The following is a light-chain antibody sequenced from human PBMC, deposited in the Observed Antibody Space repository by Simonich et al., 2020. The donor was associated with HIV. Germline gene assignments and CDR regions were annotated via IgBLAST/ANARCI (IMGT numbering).Light chain of an antibody. Sequence: EIVMTQSPATLSVSPGERATLPCRASQSVSSNLAWYQQKPGQAPRLLIYGASTRATGIPARFSGSGSDTEFILTISSMQSEDFAVYFCQQYKDLILTFGGGTKVDIK. CDR2: GAS. CDR1: QSVSSN. J-gene: IGKJ4*01. CDR3: QQYKDLILT. V-gene: IGKV3-15*01.